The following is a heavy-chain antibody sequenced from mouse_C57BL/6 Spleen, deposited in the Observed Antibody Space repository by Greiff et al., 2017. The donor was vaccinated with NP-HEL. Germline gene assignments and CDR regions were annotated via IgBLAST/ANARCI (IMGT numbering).Heavy chain of an antibody. CDR3: ARGTVVGAMDY. Sequence: VQLQQSGPELVKPGASVKISCKASGYAFSSSWMNWVKQRPGKGLEWIGRIYPGDGDTNYNGKFKGKATLTADKSSSTAYMQLSSLTSEDSAVYFCARGTVVGAMDYWGQGTSVTVSS. CDR2: IYPGDGDT. D-gene: IGHD1-1*01. J-gene: IGHJ4*01. V-gene: IGHV1-82*01. CDR1: GYAFSSSW.